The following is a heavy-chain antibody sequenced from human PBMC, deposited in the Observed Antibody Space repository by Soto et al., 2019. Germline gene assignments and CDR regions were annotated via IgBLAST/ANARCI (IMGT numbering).Heavy chain of an antibody. J-gene: IGHJ6*02. CDR1: GGSFSGYY. Sequence: SETLSLTCAVYGGSFSGYYWSWIRQPPGKGLEWIGEINHSGSTNYNPSLKSRVTISVDTSKNQFSLKLSSVTAADTAVYYCARGLGSSSWYHYYGMDVWGQGTTVTVSS. V-gene: IGHV4-34*01. CDR2: INHSGST. D-gene: IGHD6-13*01. CDR3: ARGLGSSSWYHYYGMDV.